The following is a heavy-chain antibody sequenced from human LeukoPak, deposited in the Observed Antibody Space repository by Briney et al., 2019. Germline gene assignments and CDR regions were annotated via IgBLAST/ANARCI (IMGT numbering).Heavy chain of an antibody. CDR2: INPNSGGT. D-gene: IGHD1-26*01. CDR3: ARVTPAELAYDY. J-gene: IGHJ4*02. Sequence: GASVKVSCKASGYTFTGYYMHWVRQAPGQGLEWMGRINPNSGGTNYAQKFQGRVTMTRDTSISTAYMELSRLRSDDTAAYYCARVTPAELAYDYWGQGTLVTVSS. CDR1: GYTFTGYY. V-gene: IGHV1-2*06.